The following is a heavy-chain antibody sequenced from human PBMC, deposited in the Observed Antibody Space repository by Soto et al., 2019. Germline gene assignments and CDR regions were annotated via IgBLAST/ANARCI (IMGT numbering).Heavy chain of an antibody. J-gene: IGHJ4*02. Sequence: EVQLLESGGGLVQPGGSLRLSCAASGFTFSSYAMSWVRQAPGKGLEWVSAISGSGGSTYYADSVKGRFTISSDNSKNTLYLQMNSLRAEDTAVYYCAKPVGENWNYFLSDYWGQGTLVTVSS. CDR2: ISGSGGST. CDR3: AKPVGENWNYFLSDY. D-gene: IGHD1-7*01. CDR1: GFTFSSYA. V-gene: IGHV3-23*01.